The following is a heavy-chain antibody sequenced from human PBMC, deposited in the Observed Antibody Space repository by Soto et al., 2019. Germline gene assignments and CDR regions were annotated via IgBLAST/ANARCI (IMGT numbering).Heavy chain of an antibody. CDR1: GHSINSGYY. CDR2: IQHSGST. V-gene: IGHV4-38-2*01. D-gene: IGHD2-15*01. CDR3: ARGGGNWCFDY. J-gene: IGHJ4*02. Sequence: PSETLSLTCAVSGHSINSGYYWGWIRQPPGKGLEWIGSIQHSGSTYDNPSLKSRVTISIDPSKNQFSLRLTSVTAADTAVYYCARGGGNWCFDYWGQGTLVTVSS.